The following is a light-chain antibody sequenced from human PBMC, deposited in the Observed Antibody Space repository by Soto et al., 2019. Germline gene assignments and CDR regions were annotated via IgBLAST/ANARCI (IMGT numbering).Light chain of an antibody. CDR2: EVS. V-gene: IGLV2-14*01. J-gene: IGLJ1*01. CDR1: SSXVGGYNY. Sequence: QSALTQPASVSGSPGQSITISCTGTSSXVGGYNYVSWYQQHPGKAPKLMIYEVSNRPSGVSNRFSGSKSGNTASLTISGXXXXXXXXXXXSSYTSSSIDYVFGTGTKLTVL. CDR3: SSYTSSSIDYV.